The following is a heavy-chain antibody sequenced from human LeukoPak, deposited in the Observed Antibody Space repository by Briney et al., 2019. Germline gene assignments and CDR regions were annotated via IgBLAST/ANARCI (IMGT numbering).Heavy chain of an antibody. J-gene: IGHJ3*02. CDR3: AGYYNWNDSAFDI. D-gene: IGHD1-20*01. V-gene: IGHV4-59*01. CDR2: IYYSGST. Sequence: SETLSLTCTVSGGSISSYYWSWIRQPPGKGLEWIGYIYYSGSTNYNPSLKSRVTISVDTSKNQFSLKLSSVTAADTAVYYCAGYYNWNDSAFDIWGQGTMVTVSS. CDR1: GGSISSYY.